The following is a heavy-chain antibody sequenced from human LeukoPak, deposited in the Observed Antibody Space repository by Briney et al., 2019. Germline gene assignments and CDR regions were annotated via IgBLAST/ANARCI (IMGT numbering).Heavy chain of an antibody. J-gene: IGHJ5*02. CDR2: IYYSGST. V-gene: IGHV4-39*07. Sequence: SETLSLTCTVSGGSISSSSYYWGWIRQPPGKGLEWIGSIYYSGSTYYNPSLKSRVTISVDTSKNQFSLKLSSVTAADTAVYYCARDENYYDSSGYYSIGNWFDPWGQGTLVTVSS. CDR1: GGSISSSSYY. D-gene: IGHD3-22*01. CDR3: ARDENYYDSSGYYSIGNWFDP.